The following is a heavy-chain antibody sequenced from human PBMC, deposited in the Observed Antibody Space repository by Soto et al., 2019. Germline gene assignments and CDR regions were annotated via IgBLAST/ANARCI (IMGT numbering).Heavy chain of an antibody. V-gene: IGHV1-46*03. Sequence: ASVKVSCKASGYTFTSYYMHWVRQAPGQGLEWMGIINPTGGSTTYAQRFQGRVTMTRDTSTSTVYMEVSSLISEDTAVYYCARDSGNTAYYDILTGQGLDYWGQGTLVTVSS. CDR3: ARDSGNTAYYDILTGQGLDY. J-gene: IGHJ4*02. CDR1: GYTFTSYY. D-gene: IGHD3-9*01. CDR2: INPTGGST.